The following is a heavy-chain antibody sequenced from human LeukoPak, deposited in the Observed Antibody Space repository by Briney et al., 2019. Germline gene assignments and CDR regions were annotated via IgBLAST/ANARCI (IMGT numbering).Heavy chain of an antibody. D-gene: IGHD5-18*01. CDR1: GFTFSSYA. CDR2: ISYDGSNK. V-gene: IGHV3-30-3*01. CDR3: ARGRGYSYGYVDY. J-gene: IGHJ4*02. Sequence: PGRSLRLSCAASGFTFSSYAMHWVRQAPGKGLERVPVISYDGSNKYYADSVKGRFTISRDNSKNTLYLQMNSLRAEDTAVYYCARGRGYSYGYVDYWGQGTLVTVSS.